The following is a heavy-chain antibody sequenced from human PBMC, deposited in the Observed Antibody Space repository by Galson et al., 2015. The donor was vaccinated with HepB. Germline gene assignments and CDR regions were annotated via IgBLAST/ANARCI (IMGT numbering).Heavy chain of an antibody. CDR2: IRSKANNYAT. Sequence: SLRLSCAASGFTFSGSAIHWVRQASGKGPEWVGRIRSKANNYATSSVPWLKGRFTISRDDSKNMAYLHMKSLKTGDTAVYFCTRLGDFSGYSSRWGQGTLVTVSS. V-gene: IGHV3-73*01. CDR1: GFTFSGSA. J-gene: IGHJ4*02. D-gene: IGHD6-13*01. CDR3: TRLGDFSGYSSR.